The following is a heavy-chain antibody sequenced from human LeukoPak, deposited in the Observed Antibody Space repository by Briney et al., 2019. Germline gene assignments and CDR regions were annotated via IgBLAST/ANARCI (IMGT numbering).Heavy chain of an antibody. D-gene: IGHD3-16*01. CDR2: INHSGGT. J-gene: IGHJ4*02. CDR1: GGSFSDYH. CDR3: ARVSDIMISFGGGTSYFDY. Sequence: SETLSLTCVVYGGSFSDYHWTWIRQPPGKGLEWIGEINHSGGTDYNPSLRSRLTISLDTSKKEFSLQLSSVTAADTGVYYCARVSDIMISFGGGTSYFDYWGQGSLVTVSS. V-gene: IGHV4-34*01.